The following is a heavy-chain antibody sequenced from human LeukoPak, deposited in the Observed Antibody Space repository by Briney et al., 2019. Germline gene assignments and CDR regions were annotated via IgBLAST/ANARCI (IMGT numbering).Heavy chain of an antibody. J-gene: IGHJ2*01. Sequence: SETLSLTCTVSGFSISSTSYYWAWIRQSPGKGLKWIGSIYYSGSTYYNPSLKSRVTISVDTSKNQFSLRLYSVTAADTAVYYCARVPPTVTASYWYFDLWGRGTLVTVSS. V-gene: IGHV4-39*07. CDR3: ARVPPTVTASYWYFDL. CDR1: GFSISSTSYY. D-gene: IGHD2-21*02. CDR2: IYYSGST.